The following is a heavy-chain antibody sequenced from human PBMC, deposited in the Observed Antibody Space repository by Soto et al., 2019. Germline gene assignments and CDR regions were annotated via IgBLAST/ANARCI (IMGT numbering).Heavy chain of an antibody. D-gene: IGHD3-3*01. J-gene: IGHJ5*02. Sequence: PSETLSLTCTVSGGSISSGDYYWSWIRQPPGKGLEWIGYIYYSGSTYYNPSLKSRVTISVDTSKNQFSLKLSSVTAADTAVYYCARVMRRGPRQVLGFDPWGQGTLVTVSS. CDR2: IYYSGST. V-gene: IGHV4-30-4*01. CDR3: ARVMRRGPRQVLGFDP. CDR1: GGSISSGDYY.